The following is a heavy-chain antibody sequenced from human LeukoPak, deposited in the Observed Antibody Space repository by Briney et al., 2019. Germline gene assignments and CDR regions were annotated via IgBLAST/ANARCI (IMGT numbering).Heavy chain of an antibody. CDR2: IIPIFGTA. D-gene: IGHD3-16*01. Sequence: SVKVSCKASGYTFTGYYMHWVRQAPGQGLEWMGGIIPIFGTANYAQKFRGRVTITTDESTSTAYMELSSLRSEDTAVYYCARDGGYRTPYNWFDPWGQGTLVTVSS. J-gene: IGHJ5*02. CDR3: ARDGGYRTPYNWFDP. CDR1: GYTFTGYY. V-gene: IGHV1-69*05.